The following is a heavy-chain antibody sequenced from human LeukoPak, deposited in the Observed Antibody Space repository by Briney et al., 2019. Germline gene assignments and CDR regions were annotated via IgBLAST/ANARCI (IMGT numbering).Heavy chain of an antibody. CDR2: INPSGGST. J-gene: IGHJ4*02. V-gene: IGHV1-46*01. CDR3: ATDLLGYSSGWYPIY. CDR1: GYTFTSYY. Sequence: ASVKVSCKASGYTFTSYYMHWVRQAPGQGLEWMGIINPSGGSTSYAQKFQGRVTMTEDTSTDTAYMELSSLRSEDTAVYYCATDLLGYSSGWYPIYWGQGTLVTVSS. D-gene: IGHD6-19*01.